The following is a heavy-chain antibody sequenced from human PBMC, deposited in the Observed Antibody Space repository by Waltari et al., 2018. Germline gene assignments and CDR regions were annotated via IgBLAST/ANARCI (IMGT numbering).Heavy chain of an antibody. CDR1: GGPINSTAFY. V-gene: IGHV4-39*01. CDR3: ATQSVLTSFGSAHPTWFDS. CDR2: ANDRWTP. D-gene: IGHD3-9*01. Sequence: HLQLQESGPGLVKPSGTLSLTCSVSGGPINSTAFYWGWIRQPPGKGLEWIATANDRWTPDFNPSLRGRVTISVDTSKRQFSLKLPSVTAADTAVYYCATQSVLTSFGSAHPTWFDSWGQGTPVTVSS. J-gene: IGHJ5*01.